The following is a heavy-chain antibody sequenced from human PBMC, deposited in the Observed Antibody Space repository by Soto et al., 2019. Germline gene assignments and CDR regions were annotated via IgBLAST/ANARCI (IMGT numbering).Heavy chain of an antibody. Sequence: VKVSCKASGYTFTSYGINWVRQAPGQGLEWMGRISPILGNTNYAQKLQGRVTITADKSTSTAYMELSSLRSEDTAVYYCARVLPLKYSAADAFDIWGQGTMVTVSS. CDR2: ISPILGNT. CDR1: GYTFTSYG. CDR3: ARVLPLKYSAADAFDI. D-gene: IGHD6-13*01. J-gene: IGHJ3*02. V-gene: IGHV1-69*04.